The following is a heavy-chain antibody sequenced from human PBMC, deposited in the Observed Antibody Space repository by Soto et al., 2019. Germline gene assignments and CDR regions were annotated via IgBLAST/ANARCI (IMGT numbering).Heavy chain of an antibody. Sequence: SVKVSCKSCGGALSSCARIWVRQAPGQGLEWMGGIIPIFGTANYAQKFQGRVTITADKSTSTAYMELSSLRSEDTAVYYCARDLMGGHYYYGMDVWGQGTKVTVSS. CDR2: IIPIFGTA. CDR3: ARDLMGGHYYYGMDV. V-gene: IGHV1-69*06. D-gene: IGHD3-16*01. J-gene: IGHJ6*02. CDR1: GGALSSCA.